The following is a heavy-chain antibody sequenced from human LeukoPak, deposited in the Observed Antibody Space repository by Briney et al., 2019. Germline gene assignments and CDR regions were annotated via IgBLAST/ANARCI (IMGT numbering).Heavy chain of an antibody. CDR3: ARDPSWNDALYLDY. D-gene: IGHD1-1*01. J-gene: IGHJ4*02. CDR2: IDSGGST. CDR1: GFTVSSKY. V-gene: IGHV3-53*01. Sequence: GGSLRLSCAASGFTVSSKYMNWVRQAPGKGLEWVSVIDSGGSTYYADSVKGRFTISRDNAKNTLYLQMNSLRAEDTAVYYCARDPSWNDALYLDYWGQGTLVTVSS.